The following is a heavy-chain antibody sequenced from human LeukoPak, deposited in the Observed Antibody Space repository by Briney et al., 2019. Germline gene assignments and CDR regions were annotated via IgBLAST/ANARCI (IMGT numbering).Heavy chain of an antibody. CDR1: GFTFRNAW. CDR2: IKSKIDGETT. Sequence: GGSLRLSCAASGFTFRNAWMNSVRPAPGKGLEWVGRIKSKIDGETTDYAAPVKGRFTISRNDSKNTLYMQMNSLKTEDTAVYYCTTGFGVIPDYWRQGTLVTVSS. CDR3: TTGFGVIPDY. D-gene: IGHD3-16*02. J-gene: IGHJ4*02. V-gene: IGHV3-15*07.